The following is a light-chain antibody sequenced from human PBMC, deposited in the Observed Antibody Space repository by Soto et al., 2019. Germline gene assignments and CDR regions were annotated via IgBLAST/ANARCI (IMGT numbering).Light chain of an antibody. CDR2: LGS. J-gene: IGKJ5*01. Sequence: EIVMTQSPLSLLVTPGEPASISCRSSQSLLHSNGYNFLDWYLQKPGQSPQLLIYLGSDRASGVPDRFSGSGSGTDFTLKISRVEAEDVGVYYCMQTLQTLPITFGQGTRLEIK. CDR3: MQTLQTLPIT. CDR1: QSLLHSNGYNF. V-gene: IGKV2-28*01.